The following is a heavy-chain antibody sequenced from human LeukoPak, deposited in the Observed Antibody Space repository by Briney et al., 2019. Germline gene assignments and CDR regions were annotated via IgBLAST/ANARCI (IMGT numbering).Heavy chain of an antibody. V-gene: IGHV4-39*07. CDR3: ARGEAAAGR. CDR1: GGSISSSSYY. Sequence: SETLSLTCTVSGGSISSSSYYWGWIRQPPGKGLEWIGSIYYSGSTYYNPSLKSRVTISVDTSKNQFSLKLSSVTAADTAVYYCARGEAAAGRWGQGTLVTVSS. CDR2: IYYSGST. D-gene: IGHD6-13*01. J-gene: IGHJ4*02.